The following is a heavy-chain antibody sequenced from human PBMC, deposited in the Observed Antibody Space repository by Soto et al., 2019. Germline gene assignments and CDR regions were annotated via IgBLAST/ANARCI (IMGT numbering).Heavy chain of an antibody. CDR1: GGSISSAAYY. CDR2: ISHSGST. CDR3: AREYPYGPTFFAC. Sequence: PSETLSLTCTVSGGSISSAAYYWSWIRQHPGKGLEWIGYISHSGSTYYTPSLKSRVIISADTSKNQFSVNLTSVTAADTAVYYCAREYPYGPTFFACGGQGALVPVSS. J-gene: IGHJ4*02. V-gene: IGHV4-31*03. D-gene: IGHD3-10*01.